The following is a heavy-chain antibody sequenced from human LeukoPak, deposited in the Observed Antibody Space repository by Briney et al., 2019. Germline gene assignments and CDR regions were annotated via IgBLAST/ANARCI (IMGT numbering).Heavy chain of an antibody. CDR1: GYTFTGYY. Sequence: ASVKVSCKASGYTFTGYYMHWVRQAPGQGFEWLGRVDSKSGGTNYAQKFQGRVTMTRDTSISTAYMELSRLRSDDTAVYYCATEVTDWGQGTLVTVSS. CDR3: ATEVTD. CDR2: VDSKSGGT. J-gene: IGHJ4*02. D-gene: IGHD5-18*01. V-gene: IGHV1-2*02.